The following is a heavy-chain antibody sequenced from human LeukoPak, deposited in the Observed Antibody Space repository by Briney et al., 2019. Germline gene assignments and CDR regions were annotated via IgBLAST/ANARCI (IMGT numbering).Heavy chain of an antibody. CDR1: VGSFSGYS. V-gene: IGHV4-34*01. Sequence: PSETLSLTCAVYVGSFSGYSWSWIRQSPLKGLEWIGEISHRGTVNSNPSLKSRVTISADTSKNQFSLRLKTVIAADTAVYYCARDVGGYNYGYSLDYWGQGTLVSVSS. J-gene: IGHJ4*02. CDR3: ARDVGGYNYGYSLDY. CDR2: ISHRGTV. D-gene: IGHD5-18*01.